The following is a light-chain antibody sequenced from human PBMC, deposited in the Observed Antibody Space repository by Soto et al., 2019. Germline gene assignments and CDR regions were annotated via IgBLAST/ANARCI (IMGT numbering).Light chain of an antibody. CDR1: QTISSW. CDR3: QHYNNYSEA. CDR2: QAS. J-gene: IGKJ1*01. Sequence: DIQMTQSPSTLSGSVGDRVTITCRASQTISSWLAWYQQKPGKAPKLLIYQASTLKSGVPSRFSGSGSGTEFALTISRLQPDDFATYYCQHYNNYSEAFGQGTKLELK. V-gene: IGKV1-5*03.